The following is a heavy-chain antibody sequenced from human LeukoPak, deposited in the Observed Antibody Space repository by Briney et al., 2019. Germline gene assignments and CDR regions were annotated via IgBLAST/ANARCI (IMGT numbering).Heavy chain of an antibody. J-gene: IGHJ6*03. D-gene: IGHD1-26*01. CDR1: GDSISSSRYF. CDR2: INYSGSK. CDR3: ARVTGSYLNYYYYYYMDV. Sequence: SETLSLTCSVSGDSISSSRYFWGWIRQPPGKGLEWIGNINYSGSKYYNPSLESRVTISLDTSKNQFSLKLSSVTAADTAVYYCARVTGSYLNYYYYYYMDVWGKGTTVTVSS. V-gene: IGHV4-39*07.